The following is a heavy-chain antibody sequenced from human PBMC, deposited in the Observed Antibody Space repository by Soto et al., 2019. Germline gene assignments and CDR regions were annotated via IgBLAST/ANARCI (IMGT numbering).Heavy chain of an antibody. CDR3: ARQGSSWATYYYYYYMDV. CDR2: IYPGDSDT. J-gene: IGHJ6*03. V-gene: IGHV5-51*01. Sequence: GESLKISCKGSGYSFTSYWIGWVRQMPGKGLEWMGIIYPGDSDTRYSPSFQGQVTISADKSISTAYLQWSSLKASDTAMYYCARQGSSWATYYYYYYMDVWGQGTTVTVSS. CDR1: GYSFTSYW. D-gene: IGHD6-13*01.